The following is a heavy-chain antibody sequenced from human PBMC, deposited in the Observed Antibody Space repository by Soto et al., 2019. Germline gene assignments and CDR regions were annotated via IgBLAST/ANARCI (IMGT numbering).Heavy chain of an antibody. CDR1: GFTFSTYA. CDR3: AKERSSGWSFDY. Sequence: EVQLLESGAGLVQPGGSLRLSCAASGFTFSTYAMNWVRQAPGKGLEWVSGISGSGDSTYYADSVKGRFTVSRDNSKNTLYLQMNSLRAEDTAVFYCAKERSSGWSFDYWGQGTLVTVSS. D-gene: IGHD6-19*01. V-gene: IGHV3-23*01. CDR2: ISGSGDST. J-gene: IGHJ4*02.